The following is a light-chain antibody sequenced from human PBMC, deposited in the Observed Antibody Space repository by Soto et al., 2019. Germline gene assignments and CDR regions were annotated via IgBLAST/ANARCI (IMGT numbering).Light chain of an antibody. CDR1: QSVSSN. V-gene: IGKV3-15*01. J-gene: IGKJ5*01. Sequence: EIVMTQSPATLSVSPGERATLSCRASQSVSSNLAWYQQKPGHAPRPLIYGASTRATGIPARFSGSGSGTEFTLTISSLQSADFAVYYCQQYNNWPPITFDQGTRLEIK. CDR2: GAS. CDR3: QQYNNWPPIT.